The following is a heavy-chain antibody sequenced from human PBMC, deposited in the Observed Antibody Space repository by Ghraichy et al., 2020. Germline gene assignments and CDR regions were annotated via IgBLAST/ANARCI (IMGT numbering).Heavy chain of an antibody. V-gene: IGHV3-7*01. CDR2: IKPDGSGE. Sequence: GGSLRLSCEDSGVTFSNSWMSWLRQAPGKGLGLLANIKPDGSGEYYVDSVKVRFTICKDNAANSLYLQLNSLRAEDTAVYYCARDAAGYEYWGQGALVTVSS. CDR3: ARDAAGYEY. J-gene: IGHJ4*02. CDR1: GVTFSNSW. D-gene: IGHD5-12*01.